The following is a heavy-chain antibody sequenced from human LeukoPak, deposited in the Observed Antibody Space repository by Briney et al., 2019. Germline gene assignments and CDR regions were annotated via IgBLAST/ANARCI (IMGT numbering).Heavy chain of an antibody. CDR3: ARDPPRYCSGGSCTDY. V-gene: IGHV1-18*01. J-gene: IGHJ4*02. D-gene: IGHD2-15*01. CDR1: GYTFTSYG. CDR2: ISGYNGNT. Sequence: ASVKVSCKASGYTFTSYGISWVRQAPGQGLEWMGWISGYNGNTNYAQKLQGRVTMTTDTSTSTAYMELRSLRSDDTAVYYCARDPPRYCSGGSCTDYWGQGTLVTVSS.